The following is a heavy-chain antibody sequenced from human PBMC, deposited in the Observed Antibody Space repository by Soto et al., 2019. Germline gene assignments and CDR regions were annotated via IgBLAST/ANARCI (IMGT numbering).Heavy chain of an antibody. D-gene: IGHD2-2*01. Sequence: GESLKISCKGSGYSFTSYWIGWVRQMPGKGLEWMGIIYPGDSDTRYSPSFQGQVTISADKSISTAYLQWSSLKASDTAMYYCSRHVARGGYCSSTSCYLYGMDVWGQGTTVTVSS. J-gene: IGHJ6*02. CDR2: IYPGDSDT. CDR1: GYSFTSYW. V-gene: IGHV5-51*01. CDR3: SRHVARGGYCSSTSCYLYGMDV.